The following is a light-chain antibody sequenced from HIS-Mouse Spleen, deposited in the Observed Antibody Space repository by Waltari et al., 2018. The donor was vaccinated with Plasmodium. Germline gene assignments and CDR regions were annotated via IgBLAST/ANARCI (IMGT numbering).Light chain of an antibody. V-gene: IGKV3-11*01. CDR2: DAS. Sequence: IVLTQSPATLSLSPGERATLSCRASQSVSIYLAWYQQKPGQAPRLLIYDASNRATGIPARFSGSGSGTDFTLTISSLEPEDFAVYYCQQRSNWPPSITFGQGTRLEIK. J-gene: IGKJ5*01. CDR3: QQRSNWPPSIT. CDR1: QSVSIY.